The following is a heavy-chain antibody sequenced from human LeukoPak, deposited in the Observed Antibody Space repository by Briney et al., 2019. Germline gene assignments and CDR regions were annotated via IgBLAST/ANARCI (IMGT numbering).Heavy chain of an antibody. Sequence: GASVKVSCKTSGYTFTDYYINWMRQAPGQGLEWMGWMNPNSGGTKYAQKFQGRVTMTRDTSISTAYMELSSLTSDDSAVYYCARGTLIWDWGQGTLVTVSS. J-gene: IGHJ4*02. CDR3: ARGTLIWD. CDR2: MNPNSGGT. V-gene: IGHV1-2*02. D-gene: IGHD3-16*01. CDR1: GYTFTDYY.